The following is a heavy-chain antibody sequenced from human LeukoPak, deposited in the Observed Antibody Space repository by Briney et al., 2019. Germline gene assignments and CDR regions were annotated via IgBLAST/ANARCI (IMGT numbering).Heavy chain of an antibody. CDR2: ISGSDGST. CDR3: ARNILFAFDI. CDR1: GFT. J-gene: IGHJ3*02. V-gene: IGHV3-23*01. Sequence: GGSLRLSCAASGFTMSWVRQAPGKGLGWVSAISGSDGSTYYADSVKGRFTISRDNSKNTLYLQVNSLRAEDTAMYYCARNILFAFDIWGQGTMVTVSS.